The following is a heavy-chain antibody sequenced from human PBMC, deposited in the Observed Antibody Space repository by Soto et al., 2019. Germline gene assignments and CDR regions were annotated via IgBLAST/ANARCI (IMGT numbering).Heavy chain of an antibody. CDR1: GDSVSSTSTA. Sequence: QTLSLACAISGDSVSSTSTAWSLIRPSPSRGLEWLGRTYYRSKWYSDYAVSVKSRITINPDTSKNQFSLQLNSVTPEDTAVYYCARGSYYSGWVWGQGTLVTVSS. CDR3: ARGSYYSGWV. J-gene: IGHJ4*02. CDR2: TYYRSKWYS. V-gene: IGHV6-1*01. D-gene: IGHD6-19*01.